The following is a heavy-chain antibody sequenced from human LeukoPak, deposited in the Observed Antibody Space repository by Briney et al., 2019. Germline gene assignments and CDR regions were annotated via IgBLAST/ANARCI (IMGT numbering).Heavy chain of an antibody. Sequence: SETLSLTCTVSGGSTSSYYWSWIRQPPGKGLEWIGYIYYSGSTSYNPSLKSRVTISVDTSKNQFSLKLSSVTAADTAVYYCARCWKPPGNWFDPWGQGTLVTVSS. J-gene: IGHJ5*02. V-gene: IGHV4-59*01. CDR2: IYYSGST. CDR1: GGSTSSYY. D-gene: IGHD1-1*01. CDR3: ARCWKPPGNWFDP.